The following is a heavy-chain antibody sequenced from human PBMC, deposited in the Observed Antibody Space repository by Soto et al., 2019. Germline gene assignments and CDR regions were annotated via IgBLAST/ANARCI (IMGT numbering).Heavy chain of an antibody. J-gene: IGHJ4*01. Sequence: PGGSLRLSCAASGFTFGTYAMHWVRQAPGKGLEWVAVIYYDGSNRYYGDAVKGRFTISRGNSKCTLYLQMSSLRAEDTAVYYCARAFCTNGVCYYFFDYWGHGTLVTVSS. V-gene: IGHV3-33*01. CDR1: GFTFGTYA. CDR3: ARAFCTNGVCYYFFDY. D-gene: IGHD2-8*01. CDR2: IYYDGSNR.